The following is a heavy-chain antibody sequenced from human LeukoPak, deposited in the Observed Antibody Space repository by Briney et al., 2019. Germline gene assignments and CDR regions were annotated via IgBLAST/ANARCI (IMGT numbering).Heavy chain of an antibody. Sequence: SETLSLTCTVSGGSISSYYWSWIRQPPGKGLEWIGYIYYSGSTNYNPSLKSRVTISVDTSKNQFSLKLSSVTAADTAVYYCARRAGGGRHNWRFDPWGQGTLVTVSS. V-gene: IGHV4-59*01. J-gene: IGHJ5*02. CDR3: ARRAGGGRHNWRFDP. D-gene: IGHD5-24*01. CDR2: IYYSGST. CDR1: GGSISSYY.